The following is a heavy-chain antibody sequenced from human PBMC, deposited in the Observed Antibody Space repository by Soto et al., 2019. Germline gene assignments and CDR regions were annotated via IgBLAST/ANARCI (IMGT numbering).Heavy chain of an antibody. D-gene: IGHD2-15*01. J-gene: IGHJ3*02. CDR1: GFTFSDYY. V-gene: IGHV3-11*01. Sequence: GGSLRLSCAASGFTFSDYYMSWIRQAPGKGLEWVSYISSSGSTIYYADSVKGRFTISRDNAKNSLYLQMNSLRAEDTAVYYCARDRQKGLPHHAFDIWGQGTMVTVSS. CDR2: ISSSGSTI. CDR3: ARDRQKGLPHHAFDI.